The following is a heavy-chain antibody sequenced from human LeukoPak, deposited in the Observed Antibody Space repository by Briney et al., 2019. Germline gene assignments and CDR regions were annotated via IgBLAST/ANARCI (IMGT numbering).Heavy chain of an antibody. CDR1: GFTFAEYA. Sequence: GGSLRLSCRTSGFTFAEYAISWVRQAPGKGLEWVSAISDSGAGTYYADSVKGRFTISRDNSKNTLYLQMNSLRAEDTAVYYCAKDRVATERYYMDVWGKGTTVTISS. V-gene: IGHV3-23*01. CDR3: AKDRVATERYYMDV. J-gene: IGHJ6*03. CDR2: ISDSGAGT. D-gene: IGHD6-13*01.